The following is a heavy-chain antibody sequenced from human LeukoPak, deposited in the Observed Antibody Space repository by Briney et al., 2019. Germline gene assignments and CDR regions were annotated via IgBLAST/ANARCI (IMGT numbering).Heavy chain of an antibody. Sequence: GGSLRLSCAASGFAFKSSYMNWVRQAPGKGLEGVAVLYAGGESYYADSVLGRFTISRDNSNNTVFLEMNSLTADDTAVYFCARDSAGNQYSSGNFDLWGQGTLVTVSS. CDR2: LYAGGES. CDR3: ARDSAGNQYSSGNFDL. CDR1: GFAFKSSY. V-gene: IGHV3-53*01. D-gene: IGHD3-10*01. J-gene: IGHJ4*02.